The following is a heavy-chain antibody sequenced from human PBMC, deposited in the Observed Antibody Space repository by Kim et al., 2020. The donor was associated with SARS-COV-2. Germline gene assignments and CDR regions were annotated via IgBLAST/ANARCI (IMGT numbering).Heavy chain of an antibody. CDR2: IYSGGST. D-gene: IGHD6-13*01. CDR1: GFTVSSNY. CDR3: ARGGSSWHYYFDY. J-gene: IGHJ4*02. V-gene: IGHV3-66*01. Sequence: GGSLRLSCAASGFTVSSNYMSWVRQAPGKGLEWVSVIYSGGSTYYADSVKGRFTICRDNSKNTLYLQMNSLRAEDTAVYYCARGGSSWHYYFDYWGQGTLVTVSS.